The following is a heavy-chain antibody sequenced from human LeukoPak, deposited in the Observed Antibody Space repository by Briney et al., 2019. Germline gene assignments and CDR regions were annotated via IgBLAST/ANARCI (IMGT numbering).Heavy chain of an antibody. Sequence: SETLSLTCTVSGGSISSGGYYWSWIRQPAGKGLEWIGRIYASGSTDYNPSLKSRVTISLETSKNQFSLNLSSVTAADTAVYFCARDQQLAYCGGDCYPANWGQGTLVTVSS. CDR2: IYASGST. D-gene: IGHD2-21*02. V-gene: IGHV4-61*02. J-gene: IGHJ4*02. CDR3: ARDQQLAYCGGDCYPAN. CDR1: GGSISSGGYY.